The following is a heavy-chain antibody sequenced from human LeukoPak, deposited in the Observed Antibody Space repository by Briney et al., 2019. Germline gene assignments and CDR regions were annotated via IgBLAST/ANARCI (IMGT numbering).Heavy chain of an antibody. J-gene: IGHJ4*02. V-gene: IGHV3-21*01. D-gene: IGHD1-26*01. CDR1: GFSFSSYS. CDR3: ASGSRAGDY. CDR2: ISSSKSYI. Sequence: GGSLRLSCAASGFSFSSYSMNWVRQAPGKGLEWVSSISSSKSYIFYADSVKGRFTISRDNAKNSLYLEMTSLRAEDTAVYYCASGSRAGDYWGQGTLVTVSS.